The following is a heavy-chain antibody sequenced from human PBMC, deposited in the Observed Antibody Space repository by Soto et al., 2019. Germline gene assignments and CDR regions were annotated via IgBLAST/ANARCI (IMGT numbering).Heavy chain of an antibody. D-gene: IGHD3-10*01. Sequence: SESLSFTFTVSGSSISSYNRSCFPQPPGKGLEWIGYIYYSGSTNYNPSLKSRVTISVDTSKNQFSLKLSSVTAADTAVYYCARDNYGGFEFDYWGQGTLVTVS. CDR2: IYYSGST. CDR3: ARDNYGGFEFDY. J-gene: IGHJ4*02. V-gene: IGHV4-59*01. CDR1: GSSISSYN.